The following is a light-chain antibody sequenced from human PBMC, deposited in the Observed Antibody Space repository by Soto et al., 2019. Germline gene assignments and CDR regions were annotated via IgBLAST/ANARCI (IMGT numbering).Light chain of an antibody. CDR3: CSFAGRSNYV. V-gene: IGLV2-23*02. J-gene: IGLJ1*01. Sequence: QSALTQPASVSGSPGQSITISCTGTSSDVGSYDLVSWYQHHPGKAPKLMIYEVSKRPSGVSNRFSGSKSDNTASLTISGLQAEDEADYYCCSFAGRSNYVFGTGTRVTVL. CDR1: SSDVGSYDL. CDR2: EVS.